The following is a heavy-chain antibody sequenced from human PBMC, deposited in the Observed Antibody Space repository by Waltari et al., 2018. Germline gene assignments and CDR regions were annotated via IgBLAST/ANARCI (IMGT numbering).Heavy chain of an antibody. Sequence: QVQLQQWGAGLLKPSETLSLTCAVYGGSFSGYYWSWIRQPPGKGLEWIGEINHSGSTNYNPSLKSRVTISVDTSKNQFSLKLSSVTAADTAVYYCARDLRLYNWNYGSWIDPWGQGTLVTVSS. J-gene: IGHJ5*02. V-gene: IGHV4-34*01. CDR2: INHSGST. D-gene: IGHD1-7*01. CDR1: GGSFSGYY. CDR3: ARDLRLYNWNYGSWIDP.